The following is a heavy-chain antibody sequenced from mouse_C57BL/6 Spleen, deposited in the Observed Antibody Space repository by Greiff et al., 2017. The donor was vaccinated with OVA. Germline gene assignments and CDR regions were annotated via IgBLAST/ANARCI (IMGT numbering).Heavy chain of an antibody. CDR1: GFTFSSYA. D-gene: IGHD2-2*01. V-gene: IGHV5-9-1*02. Sequence: EVQRVESGEGLVKPGGSLKLSCAASGFTFSSYAMSWVRQTPEKRLEWVAYISSGGDYIYYADTVKGRFTISRDNARNTLYLQMSSLKSEDTAMYYCTRADGYEGYFDYWGQGTTLTVSS. J-gene: IGHJ2*01. CDR3: TRADGYEGYFDY. CDR2: ISSGGDYI.